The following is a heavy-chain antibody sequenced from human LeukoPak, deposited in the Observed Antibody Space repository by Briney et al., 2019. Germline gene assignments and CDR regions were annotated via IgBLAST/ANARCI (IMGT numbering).Heavy chain of an antibody. V-gene: IGHV3-64*01. Sequence: GGSLRLSCAASGFTFSSYAMHWVRKAPGKGLKYFSAISSNGGSTYYANSVKGRFTISRDNSKNTLYLQMGSLRAEDMAVYYCARGLTGTTLFADYWGQGTLVTVSS. D-gene: IGHD1-20*01. CDR1: GFTFSSYA. J-gene: IGHJ4*02. CDR2: ISSNGGST. CDR3: ARGLTGTTLFADY.